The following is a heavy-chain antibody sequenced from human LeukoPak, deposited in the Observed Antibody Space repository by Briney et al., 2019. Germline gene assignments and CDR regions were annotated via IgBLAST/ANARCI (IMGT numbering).Heavy chain of an antibody. Sequence: PSETLSLTCTVSGGSISSSSYYWGWIRQPPGKGLEWIGYIDYSGSTTYNPSLKSRVTISVDTSKNQFSLKLSSVTAADTAVYYCARHGGSYSFDYWGQGTLVTVSS. V-gene: IGHV4-61*05. D-gene: IGHD2-15*01. CDR2: IDYSGST. CDR1: GGSISSSSYY. J-gene: IGHJ4*02. CDR3: ARHGGSYSFDY.